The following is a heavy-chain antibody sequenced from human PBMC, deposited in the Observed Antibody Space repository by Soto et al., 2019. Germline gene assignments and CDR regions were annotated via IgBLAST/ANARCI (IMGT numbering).Heavy chain of an antibody. D-gene: IGHD5-18*01. Sequence: SVQVSCKASGSPFSRYAISWVRQAPGQGLKWMGGIIPIFGTANYAQKFQGRVTITADESTSTAYMELSSLRSEDTAVYYCARDLDITSWGEAKGLWLRHLDGWGHGTWDTVSS. V-gene: IGHV1-69*01. CDR1: GSPFSRYA. J-gene: IGHJ6*02. CDR2: IIPIFGTA. CDR3: ARDLDITSWGEAKGLWLRHLDG.